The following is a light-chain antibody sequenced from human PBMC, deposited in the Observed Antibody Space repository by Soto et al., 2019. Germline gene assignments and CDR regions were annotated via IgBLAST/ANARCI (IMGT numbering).Light chain of an antibody. V-gene: IGKV3-20*01. J-gene: IGKJ2*01. CDR2: DAF. CDR3: QQYDRSPYT. CDR1: QSITSYR. Sequence: EIVLTQSPGSLSLSPGERATLSCRASQSITSYRLAWYQQKPDQAPRLLIFDAFRRPGGIPDRFSGSGSKTDFTLTISRLEPDDFAVYYCQQYDRSPYTFGQGTKLDIK.